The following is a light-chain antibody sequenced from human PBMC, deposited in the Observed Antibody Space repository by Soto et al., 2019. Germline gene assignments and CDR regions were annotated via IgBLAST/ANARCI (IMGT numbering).Light chain of an antibody. CDR3: PQYGSSPTT. Sequence: EIVLTQSPGTLSLSPGERATLSCRASQSVSSSYLAWYQQKPGQAPRPLIYGASSMATGIPDRFSGSGSGTDFTVTISRLEPEDFAVYYCPQYGSSPTTFGGGTKVEIK. CDR1: QSVSSSY. V-gene: IGKV3-20*01. CDR2: GAS. J-gene: IGKJ4*01.